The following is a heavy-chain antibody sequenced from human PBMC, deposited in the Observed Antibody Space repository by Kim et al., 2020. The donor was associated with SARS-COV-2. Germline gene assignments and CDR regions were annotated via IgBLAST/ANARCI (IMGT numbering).Heavy chain of an antibody. Sequence: SETLSLTCTVSGGSISSSSYYWGWIRQPPGKGLEWIGSIYYSGSTYYNPSLKSRVTISVDTSKNRFSLKLSSVTAADTAVYYCARRGGIAVAVRAFDIWGQGTMVTVSS. CDR2: IYYSGST. CDR3: ARRGGIAVAVRAFDI. V-gene: IGHV4-39*01. J-gene: IGHJ3*02. D-gene: IGHD6-19*01. CDR1: GGSISSSSYY.